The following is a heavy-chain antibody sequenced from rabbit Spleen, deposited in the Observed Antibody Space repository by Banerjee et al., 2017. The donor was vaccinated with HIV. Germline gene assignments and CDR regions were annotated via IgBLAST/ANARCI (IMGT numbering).Heavy chain of an antibody. CDR3: ARSTTYATYAAFNL. J-gene: IGHJ4*01. V-gene: IGHV1S45*01. CDR2: IDTNDGDT. CDR1: GFSFSSNW. Sequence: LEESGGGLVKPGGTLTLTCTVSGFSFSSNWICWVRQAPGKGLEWIACIDTNDGDTDYANWPKGRFTISKTSSTTVTLQMTSLTAADTATYFCARSTTYATYAAFNLWGQGTLVTVS. D-gene: IGHD6-1*01.